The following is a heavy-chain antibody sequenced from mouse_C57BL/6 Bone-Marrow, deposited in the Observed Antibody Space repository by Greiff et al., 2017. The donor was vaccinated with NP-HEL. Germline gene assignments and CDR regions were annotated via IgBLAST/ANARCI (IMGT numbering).Heavy chain of an antibody. J-gene: IGHJ3*01. CDR1: GFNIKNTY. V-gene: IGHV14-3*01. D-gene: IGHD1-1*01. CDR2: IDPANGNT. Sequence: EVQLHQSVAELVRPGASVKLSCTASGFNIKNTYMHWVKQRPEQGLEWIGRIDPANGNTKYAPKFQGKATITADTSSNTAYLQLSSLTSEDTAIYYCADPYYGSSYGFAYWGQGTLVTVSA. CDR3: ADPYYGSSYGFAY.